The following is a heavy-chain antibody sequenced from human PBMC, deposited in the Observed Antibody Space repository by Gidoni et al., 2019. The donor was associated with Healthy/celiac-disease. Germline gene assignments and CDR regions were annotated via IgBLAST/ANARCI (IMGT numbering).Heavy chain of an antibody. D-gene: IGHD3-16*01. CDR1: GFTFGDYA. J-gene: IGHJ6*03. CDR3: TRDWWGDDYVWGSSSYYYYMDV. V-gene: IGHV3-49*05. Sequence: EVQLVESGGGLVKPGRSLRLSCTASGFTFGDYAMSWFRQAPGKGLEGVGFIRSKAYGGTTEYAASVKGRFTISRDDSKSIAYLQMNSLKTEDTAVYYCTRDWWGDDYVWGSSSYYYYMDVWGKGTTVTVSS. CDR2: IRSKAYGGTT.